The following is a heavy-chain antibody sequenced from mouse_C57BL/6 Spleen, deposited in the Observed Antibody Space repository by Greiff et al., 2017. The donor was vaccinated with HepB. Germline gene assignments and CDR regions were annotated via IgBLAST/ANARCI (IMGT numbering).Heavy chain of an antibody. CDR3: GRASTMVNAMDY. Sequence: EVHLVESGGGLVKPGGSLKLSCAASGFTFSDYGMHWVRQAPEKGLEWVAYISSGSSTIYYADTVKGRFTISRDNAKNTLFLQMTSLRSEDTAMYYCGRASTMVNAMDYWGQGTSVTVSS. D-gene: IGHD2-2*01. CDR2: ISSGSSTI. J-gene: IGHJ4*01. CDR1: GFTFSDYG. V-gene: IGHV5-17*01.